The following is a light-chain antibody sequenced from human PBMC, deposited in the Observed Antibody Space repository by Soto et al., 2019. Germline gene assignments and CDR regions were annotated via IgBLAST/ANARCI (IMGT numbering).Light chain of an antibody. J-gene: IGLJ1*01. V-gene: IGLV1-51*02. CDR2: ENN. CDR3: GKWDSSLSASYV. CDR1: SSNIGNNY. Sequence: QSALTQPPSVSAAPGQKVTISCSGSSSNIGNNYVSWYQQLPGTAPKLLIYENNKRPSGIPDRFSGSKSGTSATLGITGLQTGDDADYYCGKWDSSLSASYVFGTGPNVTVL.